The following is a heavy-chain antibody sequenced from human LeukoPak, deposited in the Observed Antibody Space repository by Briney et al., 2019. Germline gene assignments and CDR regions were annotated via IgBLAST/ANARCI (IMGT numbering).Heavy chain of an antibody. V-gene: IGHV3-21*01. CDR2: ISSSSSYI. D-gene: IGHD3-16*01. CDR3: ARVPLGYYFDY. Sequence: GGSLRLSCAASGFTFSSYSVNWVRQAPGKGLEWVSSISSSSSYIYYADSVKGRFTISRDNAKNSLYLQMNSLRAEDTAVYYCARVPLGYYFDYWGQGTLVTVSS. CDR1: GFTFSSYS. J-gene: IGHJ4*02.